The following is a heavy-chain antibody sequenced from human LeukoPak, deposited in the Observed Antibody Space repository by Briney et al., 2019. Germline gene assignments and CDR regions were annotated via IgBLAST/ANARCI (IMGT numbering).Heavy chain of an antibody. Sequence: GASVKVSCKASGYTFTGYYMHWVRQAPGQELEWMGWLSPNSGDTKFAQKFQGRVTMTRDTSISTAYMELSRLRSDDTAVYYCARATDISSWYLAYWGQGTLVTVCS. J-gene: IGHJ4*02. CDR2: LSPNSGDT. D-gene: IGHD6-13*01. V-gene: IGHV1-2*02. CDR3: ARATDISSWYLAY. CDR1: GYTFTGYY.